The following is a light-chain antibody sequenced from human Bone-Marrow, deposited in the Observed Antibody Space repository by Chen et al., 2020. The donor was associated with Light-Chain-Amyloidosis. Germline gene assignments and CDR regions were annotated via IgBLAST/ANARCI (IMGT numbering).Light chain of an antibody. Sequence: EIVMTQSPATLSVSPGERATLSCRASQSVSINLAWYQQKPDQAPRLLIYGASTRANGIPARFSGSGSGTEFTLTFSSLQSEDFAVYYCQQYNNWPPNTFGQGTKLEIK. CDR1: QSVSIN. CDR2: GAS. V-gene: IGKV3-15*01. J-gene: IGKJ2*01. CDR3: QQYNNWPPNT.